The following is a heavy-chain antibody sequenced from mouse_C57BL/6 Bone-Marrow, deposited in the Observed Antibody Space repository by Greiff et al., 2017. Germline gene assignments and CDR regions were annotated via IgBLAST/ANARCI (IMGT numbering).Heavy chain of an antibody. CDR1: GYAFSSSW. CDR2: LYPGDGDT. J-gene: IGHJ2*01. CDR3: AREGDYDGAFDY. D-gene: IGHD2-4*01. Sequence: VKLMESGPELVKPGASVKISCKASGYAFSSSWMNWVKQRPGKGLEWIGRLYPGDGDTNYNGKFKGKATLTADKSSSTAYMQLSSLTSEDSAVYFCAREGDYDGAFDYWGQGTTLTVSS. V-gene: IGHV1-82*01.